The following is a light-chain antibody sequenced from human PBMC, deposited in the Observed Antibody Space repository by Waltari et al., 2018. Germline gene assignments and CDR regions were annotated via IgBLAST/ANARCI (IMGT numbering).Light chain of an antibody. J-gene: IGKJ2*03. CDR2: EVS. Sequence: DVVMTQSPLYLPITPGQTDSIYSRSSQSLVHSNGKPYFSWYQQKPGQPPRRLIYEVSNQDSGVPDRFSGSGAGTDFTLKISRVEAEDVGVYYCGQGTHLPYSFGQGTKVEIK. CDR1: QSLVHSNGKPY. CDR3: GQGTHLPYS. V-gene: IGKV2-30*02.